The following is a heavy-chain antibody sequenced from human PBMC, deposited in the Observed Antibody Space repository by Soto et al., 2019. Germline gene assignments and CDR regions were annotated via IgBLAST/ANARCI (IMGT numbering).Heavy chain of an antibody. CDR3: AKDPPKTGTKAAEYFQH. D-gene: IGHD1-1*01. CDR2: ISGSGGST. Sequence: GGSLRLSCAASGFTFSSYAMSWVRQAPGKGLEWVSAISGSGGSTYYADSVKGRFTISRDNSKNTLYLQMNSLRAEDTAVYYCAKDPPKTGTKAAEYFQHWGQGTLVTVSS. CDR1: GFTFSSYA. V-gene: IGHV3-23*01. J-gene: IGHJ1*01.